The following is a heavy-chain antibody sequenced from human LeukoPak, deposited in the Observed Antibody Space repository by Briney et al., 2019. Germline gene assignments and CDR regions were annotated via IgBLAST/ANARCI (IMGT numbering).Heavy chain of an antibody. J-gene: IGHJ6*02. V-gene: IGHV3-23*01. CDR3: ARAYYYDSSGYYNAMDV. D-gene: IGHD3-22*01. CDR1: VFKFRTYG. Sequence: PGGSLRLSCAASVFKFRTYGMSWVRQAPAKGLEWVSTISGSGGSTYYADSVKGRFTISRDNSENTVYLQMNSLRAEDTAVYYCARAYYYDSSGYYNAMDVWGQGTTVTVSS. CDR2: ISGSGGST.